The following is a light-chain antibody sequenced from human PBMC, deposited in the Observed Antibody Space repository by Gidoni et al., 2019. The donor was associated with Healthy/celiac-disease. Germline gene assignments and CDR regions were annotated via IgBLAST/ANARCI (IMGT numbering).Light chain of an antibody. CDR1: SSDVGSYNR. J-gene: IGLJ2*01. CDR2: EVS. CDR3: SSYTSSSTDVV. V-gene: IGLV2-18*02. Sequence: QSALTQPPSVSGSPGQSVTISCTATSSDVGSYNRVSWYQQPPGTAPKLMIYEVSNRPSGVPDRFSGSKSGNTASLTISGLQAEDEADYYCSSYTSSSTDVVFGGGTKLTVL.